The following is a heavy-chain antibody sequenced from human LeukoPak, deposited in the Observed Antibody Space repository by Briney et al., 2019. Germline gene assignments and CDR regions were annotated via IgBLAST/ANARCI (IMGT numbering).Heavy chain of an antibody. CDR3: ATGGYDFWSGQRLDY. CDR1: GASISSGSYY. V-gene: IGHV4-61*02. CDR2: ISTSGST. J-gene: IGHJ4*02. Sequence: PSETLSLTCTVSGASISSGSYYWSWIRQPAGKGLEWIGRISTSGSTNYNSSLKSRVTISVDTSNNQFSLKLSSVTAADTAVYYCATGGYDFWSGQRLDYWGQGTLVTVSS. D-gene: IGHD3-3*01.